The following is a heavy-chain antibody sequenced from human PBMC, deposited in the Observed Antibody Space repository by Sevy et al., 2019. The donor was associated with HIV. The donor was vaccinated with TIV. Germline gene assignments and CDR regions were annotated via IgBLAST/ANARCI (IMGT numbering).Heavy chain of an antibody. CDR3: GKGGGGHYDPDEIGYYFYYYNMDV. J-gene: IGHJ6*03. D-gene: IGHD3-22*01. CDR2: ISGSGTRT. Sequence: GGSLRLSCAVSGFSFDSYGMTWVRQAPGKGLEWVSGISGSGTRTYYADSVKGRFIISRDNSKNTLYLQMNSLRSEEKGRYYCGKGGGGHYDPDEIGYYFYYYNMDVWGKGTTVTVSS. V-gene: IGHV3-23*01. CDR1: GFSFDSYG.